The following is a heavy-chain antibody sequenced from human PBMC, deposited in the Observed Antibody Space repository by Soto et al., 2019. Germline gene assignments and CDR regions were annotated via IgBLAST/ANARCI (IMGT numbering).Heavy chain of an antibody. J-gene: IGHJ5*02. CDR3: ARGPNYDILTGYYTWFDP. Sequence: SETLSLTCTVSGGSISSGDYYWSWIRQPPGKGLDWIGYIYYSGSTYYNPSLKSRVTISVDTSKNQFSLKLSSVTAADTAVYYCARGPNYDILTGYYTWFDPWGQGTLVTVSS. D-gene: IGHD3-9*01. CDR1: GGSISSGDYY. CDR2: IYYSGST. V-gene: IGHV4-30-4*01.